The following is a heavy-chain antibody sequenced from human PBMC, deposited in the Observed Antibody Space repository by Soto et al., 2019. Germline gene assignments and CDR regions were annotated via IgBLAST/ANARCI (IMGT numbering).Heavy chain of an antibody. V-gene: IGHV3-33*01. CDR2: IWYDGSNK. D-gene: IGHD3-16*01. CDR1: GFTFSSYG. CDR3: AREGPSRFQDYGMDV. J-gene: IGHJ6*02. Sequence: QVQLVESGGGVVQPGRSLRLSCAASGFTFSSYGMHWDRQAPGKGLEWVAVIWYDGSNKYYADSVKGRFTISRDNSKNTLYLQMNSLRAEDTAVYYCAREGPSRFQDYGMDVWGQGTTVTVSS.